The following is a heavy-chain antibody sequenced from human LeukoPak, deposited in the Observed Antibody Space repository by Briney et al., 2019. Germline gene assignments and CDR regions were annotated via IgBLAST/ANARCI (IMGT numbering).Heavy chain of an antibody. Sequence: ASVKVSCKASGGTFSSYAISWVRQAPGRGLEWMGGVIPIFGTANYAQKFQGRVTITTDESTSTAYMELSSLRSEDTAVYYCARDLSYYYGSGSYYYYMDVWGKGTTVTVSS. D-gene: IGHD3-10*01. J-gene: IGHJ6*03. CDR2: VIPIFGTA. CDR1: GGTFSSYA. V-gene: IGHV1-69*05. CDR3: ARDLSYYYGSGSYYYYMDV.